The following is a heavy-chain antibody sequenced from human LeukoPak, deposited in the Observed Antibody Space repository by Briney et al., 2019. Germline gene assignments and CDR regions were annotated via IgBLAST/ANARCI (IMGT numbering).Heavy chain of an antibody. CDR2: ISGSGGST. J-gene: IGHJ4*02. Sequence: HPGGSLRLSCAASGFTFSSYALSWVRQAPGEGLEWVSAISGSGGSTYYADSVKGRFTISRDNSKNTLYLQMNSLRAEDTAVYYCAKETLRFLEWLSGHGDWGQGTLVTVSS. CDR1: GFTFSSYA. V-gene: IGHV3-23*01. CDR3: AKETLRFLEWLSGHGD. D-gene: IGHD3-3*01.